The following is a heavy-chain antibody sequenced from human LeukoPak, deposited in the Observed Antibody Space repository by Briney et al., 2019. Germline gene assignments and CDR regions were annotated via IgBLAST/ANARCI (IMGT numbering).Heavy chain of an antibody. Sequence: ASVKVSCKASGYTFTSYYMHWVRQAPGQGLEWMGIINPSGGSTSYAQKFQGRVTMTRDTSTSTVYMELSGLRSEDTAVYYCARSVVVVTSHYYYYYGMDVWGQGTTVTVSS. CDR1: GYTFTSYY. CDR2: INPSGGST. V-gene: IGHV1-46*01. CDR3: ARSVVVVTSHYYYYYGMDV. J-gene: IGHJ6*02. D-gene: IGHD3-22*01.